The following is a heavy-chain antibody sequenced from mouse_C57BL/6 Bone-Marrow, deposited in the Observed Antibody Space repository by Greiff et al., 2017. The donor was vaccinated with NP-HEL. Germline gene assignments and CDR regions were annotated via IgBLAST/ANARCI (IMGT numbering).Heavy chain of an antibody. CDR1: GFTFSDYG. V-gene: IGHV5-17*01. CDR2: ISSGSSTI. J-gene: IGHJ1*03. D-gene: IGHD2-1*01. CDR3: ARRNFYWYFDV. Sequence: EVHLVESGGGLVKPGGSLKLSCAASGFTFSDYGMHWVRQAPAKGLEWVAYISSGSSTIYYADSVKGRFTISRDNAKNTLFLQMTSLRSEDTAMYYCARRNFYWYFDVWGTGTTVTVSS.